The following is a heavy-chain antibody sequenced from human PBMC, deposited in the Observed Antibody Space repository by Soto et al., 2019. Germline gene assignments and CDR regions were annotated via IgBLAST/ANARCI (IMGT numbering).Heavy chain of an antibody. CDR2: ISNDGSNK. CDR3: TKDGRFDSDGSLYYYYYGMDV. CDR1: GFTFNTYG. Sequence: GGSLTLSCAASGFTFNTYGMNWVRQAPGKGLEWVAIISNDGSNKYYIESVRGRFTISRDNSKNMLFLQMNSLRVEDTAVYFCTKDGRFDSDGSLYYYYYGMDVWGQGTTVTVSS. J-gene: IGHJ6*02. D-gene: IGHD2-15*01. V-gene: IGHV3-30*18.